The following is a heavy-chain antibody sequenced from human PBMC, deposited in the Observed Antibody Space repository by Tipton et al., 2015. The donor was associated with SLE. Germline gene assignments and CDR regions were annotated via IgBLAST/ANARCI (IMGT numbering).Heavy chain of an antibody. CDR2: IYSGGSF. J-gene: IGHJ4*02. CDR1: GGSINSGY. D-gene: IGHD1-26*01. V-gene: IGHV4-4*07. CDR3: ASRIVGALYYFDY. Sequence: TLSLTCTVSGGSINSGYWSWIRQPAGKGLEWIGRIYSGGSFYYNPSLKSRVTMSVDKSTNRFSLKLSSVTAADTAVYYCASRIVGALYYFDYWGQGTLVTVSS.